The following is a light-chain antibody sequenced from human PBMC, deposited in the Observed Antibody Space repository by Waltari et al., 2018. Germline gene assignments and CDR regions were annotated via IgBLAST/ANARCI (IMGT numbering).Light chain of an antibody. CDR3: QQYNTYSS. Sequence: DIQMTQSPSSLSSAVGDRVTTTFRASQSISNWLAWYQQKPGKAPILLIYKASILKSGVPSRFSGGGSGTQFTLTISSLQPDDFATYYCQQYNTYSSFGQGTKLEIK. V-gene: IGKV1-5*03. J-gene: IGKJ2*01. CDR2: KAS. CDR1: QSISNW.